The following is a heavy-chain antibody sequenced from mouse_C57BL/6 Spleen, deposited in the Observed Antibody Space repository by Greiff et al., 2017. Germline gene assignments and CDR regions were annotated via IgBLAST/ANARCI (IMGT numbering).Heavy chain of an antibody. CDR3: ARWGYGIPWFAY. J-gene: IGHJ3*01. CDR2: IDPEDGGT. D-gene: IGHD2-1*01. CDR1: GFNINDYY. Sequence: EVQLQQSGAELVKPGASVKLSCTASGFNINDYYMHWVKQRTEPGLELIGMIDPEDGGTKSAPTFPGKATITADTSSNTAYLQLSSLTSEDTAVYYCARWGYGIPWFAYWGQGTLVTVSA. V-gene: IGHV14-2*01.